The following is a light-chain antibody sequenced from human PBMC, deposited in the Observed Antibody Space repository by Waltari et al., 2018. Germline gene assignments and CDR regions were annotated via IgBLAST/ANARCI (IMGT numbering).Light chain of an antibody. CDR3: QQSYTPLLT. J-gene: IGKJ4*01. CDR1: QSLSAY. CDR2: AAS. Sequence: DIQLTQSPSSLSACVGDRVTITCRASQSLSAYLNWYQQKPGTAPKLLIFAASNLQSGVPSRFSGSGSGTDFTLTISSLQPEDFATYYCQQSYTPLLTFGGGTKVEIK. V-gene: IGKV1-39*01.